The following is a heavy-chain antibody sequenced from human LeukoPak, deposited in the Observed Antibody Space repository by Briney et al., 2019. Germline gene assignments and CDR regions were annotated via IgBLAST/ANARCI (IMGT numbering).Heavy chain of an antibody. CDR2: VNGNTGTT. CDR1: GYTFTSYD. Sequence: ASVKVSCKSSGYKASGYTFTSYDINWVRQATGQGLEWVGWVNGNTGTTGYAQKFQGRVTITRSTSIGTAYMELSSLRFEDTAVYYCARASYYYDSSGQAYYYMDVWGTGTTVTVSS. V-gene: IGHV1-8*02. CDR3: ARASYYYDSSGQAYYYMDV. J-gene: IGHJ6*03. D-gene: IGHD3-22*01.